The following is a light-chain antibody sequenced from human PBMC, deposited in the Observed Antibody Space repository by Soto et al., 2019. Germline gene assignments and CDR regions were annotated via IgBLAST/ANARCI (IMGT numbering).Light chain of an antibody. J-gene: IGKJ1*01. Sequence: IHMTQSPSTLSASGLDTVTITFLASQTITRWTAWYQQKPGKAPKLLIYDASTLESGVPSRFSGSRSGTEFTLTISSLQPDDFATYYCQQYNSYSWTFGQGTKVDIK. CDR2: DAS. V-gene: IGKV1-5*01. CDR3: QQYNSYSWT. CDR1: QTITRW.